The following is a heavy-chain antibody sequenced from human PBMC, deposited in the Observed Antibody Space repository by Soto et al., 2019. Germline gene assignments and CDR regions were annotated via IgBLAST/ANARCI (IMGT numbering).Heavy chain of an antibody. J-gene: IGHJ5*02. Sequence: QVQLVQSGAEVKKPGASVKVSFKASGYTFTSYDINWVRQATGQGLEWMGWMNPNSGNTGYTQKFQGRVTMTRNTSISTAYMELSSLRSEDTAVYYCARALAAPTHNWFDPWGQGTLVTVSS. D-gene: IGHD2-15*01. CDR1: GYTFTSYD. CDR3: ARALAAPTHNWFDP. CDR2: MNPNSGNT. V-gene: IGHV1-8*01.